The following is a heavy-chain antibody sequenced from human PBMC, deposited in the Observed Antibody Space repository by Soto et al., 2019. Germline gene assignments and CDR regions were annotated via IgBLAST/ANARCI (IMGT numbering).Heavy chain of an antibody. CDR2: IWYDGSNK. Sequence: QVQLVESGGGVVQPGRSLRLSCAASGFTFSSYGMHWVRQAPGKGLEWVAVIWYDGSNKYYADSVKGRFTIARDNSKNSLYLQMNSLSAEDTAVYYFARVGNYGRYYFAYWGQGTLVTVSS. CDR3: ARVGNYGRYYFAY. V-gene: IGHV3-33*01. CDR1: GFTFSSYG. J-gene: IGHJ4*02. D-gene: IGHD3-10*01.